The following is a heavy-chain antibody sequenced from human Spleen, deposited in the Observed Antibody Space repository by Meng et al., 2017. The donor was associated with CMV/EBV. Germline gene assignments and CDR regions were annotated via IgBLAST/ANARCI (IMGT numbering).Heavy chain of an antibody. CDR1: RYSFTGFY. CDR3: TRGWFDP. CDR2: INPKNGVI. V-gene: IGHV1-2*02. Sequence: SVKVSCRACRYSFTGFYIHWVRQAPGHGLEWMGWINPKNGVIRNAQKFQGRVTMTRDTSISTAYLELTNVRSDDTAVYYCTRGWFDPWGQGTLVTVSS. J-gene: IGHJ5*02.